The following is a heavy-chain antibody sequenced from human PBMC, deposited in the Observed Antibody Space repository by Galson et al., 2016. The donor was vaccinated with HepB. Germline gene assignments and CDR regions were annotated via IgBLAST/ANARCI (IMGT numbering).Heavy chain of an antibody. CDR2: INAGNGNT. CDR1: GYTFTSYA. J-gene: IGHJ4*02. V-gene: IGHV1-3*01. CDR3: ARGIAARPGGY. D-gene: IGHD6-6*01. Sequence: SVKVSCKASGYTFTSYAMHWVRQAPGQRLEWMEWINAGNGNTKYSQKFQGRVTITRDTSASTAYMELSSLRSEDTAVYYCARGIAARPGGYWGQGTLVTVSS.